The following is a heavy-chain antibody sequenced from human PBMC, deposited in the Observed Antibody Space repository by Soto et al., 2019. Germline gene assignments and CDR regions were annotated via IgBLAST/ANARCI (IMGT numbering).Heavy chain of an antibody. V-gene: IGHV1-8*01. D-gene: IGHD3-3*01. CDR3: ARVVAGYDFWSGAYYYYYYMDV. J-gene: IGHJ6*03. CDR2: MNPNSGNT. CDR1: GYTFTSYD. Sequence: ASVKVSCKASGYTFTSYDINWVRQATGQGLEWMGWMNPNSGNTGYAQKFQGRVTMTRNTSISTAYMELSSLRSEDTAVYYCARVVAGYDFWSGAYYYYYYMDVWGKGTTVTVSS.